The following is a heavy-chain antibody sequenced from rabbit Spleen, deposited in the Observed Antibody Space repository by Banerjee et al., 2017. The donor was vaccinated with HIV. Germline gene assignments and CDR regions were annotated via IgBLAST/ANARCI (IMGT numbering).Heavy chain of an antibody. V-gene: IGHV1S45*01. D-gene: IGHD8-1*01. CDR3: ARDGTGGSYFAL. J-gene: IGHJ4*01. Sequence: QEQLVESGGGLVQPGGSLALTCKASGFSLSNNYVMYWVRQAPGKGLEWIGCVWTGSGGATYYASWAKARFTITKTTSLNTVTLQLNSLTAADTATYFCARDGTGGSYFALWGPGTLVTVS. CDR1: GFSLSNNYV. CDR2: VWTGSGGAT.